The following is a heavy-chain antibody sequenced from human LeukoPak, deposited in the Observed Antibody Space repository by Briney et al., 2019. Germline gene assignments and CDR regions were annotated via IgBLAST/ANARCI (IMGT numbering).Heavy chain of an antibody. Sequence: SQTLSLTCTVSGGSISRGGYYWSWIRQHPGKGLEWIGYIYYSGSTYYNPFLKSRVTISVDTSKNQFSLKLSSVTAADTAVYYCARGYSSTSCYVWGQGTTVTVSS. CDR2: IYYSGST. J-gene: IGHJ6*02. CDR3: ARGYSSTSCYV. D-gene: IGHD2-2*01. V-gene: IGHV4-31*03. CDR1: GGSISRGGYY.